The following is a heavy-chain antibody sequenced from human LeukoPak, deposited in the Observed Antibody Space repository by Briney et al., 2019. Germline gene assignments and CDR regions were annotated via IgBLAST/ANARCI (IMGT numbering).Heavy chain of an antibody. CDR1: GVSISSGGYS. J-gene: IGHJ4*02. V-gene: IGHV4-30-2*01. Sequence: PSQTLSLTCAVSGVSISSGGYSWSWIRQPPGKGLEWIGYIYHSGSTYYNPSLKSRVTISVDRSKNQFSLKLSSVTAADTAVYYCARFDSSGYYSYFDYWGQGTLVTVSS. D-gene: IGHD3-22*01. CDR3: ARFDSSGYYSYFDY. CDR2: IYHSGST.